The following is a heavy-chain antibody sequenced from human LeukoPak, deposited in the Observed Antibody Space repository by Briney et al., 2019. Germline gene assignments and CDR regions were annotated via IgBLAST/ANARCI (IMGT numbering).Heavy chain of an antibody. V-gene: IGHV4-39*01. D-gene: IGHD6-13*01. J-gene: IGHJ5*02. CDR2: IFYSGNT. Sequence: PSETLSLTCTVSGGSINSSSYYWGWIRQPPGKGLEWIGSIFYSGNTYDNPSLKSRVTISVDTSKNQFSLKLNSVTAADTAVYYCARAPGYSSSWLDPWGQGTLVTVSS. CDR3: ARAPGYSSSWLDP. CDR1: GGSINSSSYY.